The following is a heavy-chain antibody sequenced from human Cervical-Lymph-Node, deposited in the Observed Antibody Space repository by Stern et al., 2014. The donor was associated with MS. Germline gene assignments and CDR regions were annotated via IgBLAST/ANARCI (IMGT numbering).Heavy chain of an antibody. CDR3: ARDRRAFLDY. CDR2: IRQDGYDK. CDR1: GFSFGTSW. Sequence: VQLVQSGGGSVQPGGSLRLSCVASGFSFGTSWMSWVRQPPGKGLEWVANIRQDGYDKFYVDSVKGRFTISRDNARNSLYLQMNSLTVADTAVYYCARDRRAFLDYWGQGTHVAVSS. V-gene: IGHV3-7*01. D-gene: IGHD2/OR15-2a*01. J-gene: IGHJ4*02.